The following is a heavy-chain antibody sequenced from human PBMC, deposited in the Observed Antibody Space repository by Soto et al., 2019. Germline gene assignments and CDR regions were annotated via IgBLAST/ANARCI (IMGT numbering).Heavy chain of an antibody. CDR3: ARDRAAAGTLDV. V-gene: IGHV1-2*04. CDR1: GYTFTGYY. D-gene: IGHD6-13*01. Sequence: ASVKVSCKASGYTFTGYYMHWVLQAPGQGLEWMGWINPNSGGTNYAQKFQGWVTMTRDTSISTAYMELSRLRSDDTAVYYCARDRAAAGTLDVWGQGTTVTVSS. J-gene: IGHJ6*02. CDR2: INPNSGGT.